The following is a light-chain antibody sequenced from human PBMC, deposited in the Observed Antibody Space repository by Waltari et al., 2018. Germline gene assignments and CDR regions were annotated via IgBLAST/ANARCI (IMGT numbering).Light chain of an antibody. Sequence: QSALTQPASVSGSPGQSIAISCTGTSSDVGAYNYASWYQQHPGKAPNLMIYEVSNRPSGVSNRFSGSKSGNTASLTISGLQAEDEADYYCSSFTSSSTLVFGGGTKLTVL. V-gene: IGLV2-14*01. CDR1: SSDVGAYNY. J-gene: IGLJ2*01. CDR2: EVS. CDR3: SSFTSSSTLV.